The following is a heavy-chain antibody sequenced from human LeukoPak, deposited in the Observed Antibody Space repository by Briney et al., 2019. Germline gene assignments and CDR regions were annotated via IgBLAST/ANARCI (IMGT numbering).Heavy chain of an antibody. V-gene: IGHV3-21*01. CDR2: ISGSSSYI. CDR3: ARPTVTEYYFDY. D-gene: IGHD4-17*01. Sequence: GGSLRLSCAASGFTFSSYSMNWVRQAPGKGLEWVSSISGSSSYIYYADSVKGRFTISRDNAKNSLYLQMNSLRAEDTAVYYCARPTVTEYYFDYWGQGTLVTVSS. CDR1: GFTFSSYS. J-gene: IGHJ4*02.